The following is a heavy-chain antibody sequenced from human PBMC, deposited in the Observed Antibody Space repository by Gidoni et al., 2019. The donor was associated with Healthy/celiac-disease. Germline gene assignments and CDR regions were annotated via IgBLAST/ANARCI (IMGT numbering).Heavy chain of an antibody. V-gene: IGHV1-69*01. CDR3: AREVAAPNLRYGMDV. CDR1: GGTFSSYA. Sequence: QVQLVQSGAEVKKPGSSGKVSCKASGGTFSSYAISWVRQAPGQGLEWMGGIIPIFGTASSAHKFQGRVTITADESTSTTYMELSSLRSEDTAVYYCAREVAAPNLRYGMDVWGQGTTVTVSS. D-gene: IGHD6-6*01. J-gene: IGHJ6*02. CDR2: IIPIFGTA.